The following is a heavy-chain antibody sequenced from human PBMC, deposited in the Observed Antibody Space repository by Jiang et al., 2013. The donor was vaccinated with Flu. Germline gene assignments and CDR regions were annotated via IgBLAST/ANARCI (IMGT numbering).Heavy chain of an antibody. D-gene: IGHD5-18*01. Sequence: GAEVKKPGESLEISCKGSGYSFTSHWIAWLRQMPGKGLELMGVIYPSDSDTRYSPSFQGQVTISADKSINTAYLQWRSLKASDTAMYYCARRQIPAMDKIENAFDIWGQGTMVTVSS. J-gene: IGHJ3*02. CDR3: ARRQIPAMDKIENAFDI. CDR1: GYSFTSHW. V-gene: IGHV5-51*01. CDR2: IYPSDSDT.